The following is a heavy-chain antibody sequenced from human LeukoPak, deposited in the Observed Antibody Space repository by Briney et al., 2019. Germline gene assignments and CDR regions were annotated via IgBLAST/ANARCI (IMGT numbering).Heavy chain of an antibody. CDR3: AKGNYGDYDFDY. CDR2: ISWNSGSI. CDR1: GFTFDDYA. D-gene: IGHD4-17*01. J-gene: IGHJ4*02. Sequence: GGSLRLSCAASGFTFDDYAMHWVRQAPGKGLEWVSGISWNSGSIGYADSVKGRFTISGDNAKNSLYLQMNSLRAEDTALYYCAKGNYGDYDFDYWGQGTLVTVSS. V-gene: IGHV3-9*01.